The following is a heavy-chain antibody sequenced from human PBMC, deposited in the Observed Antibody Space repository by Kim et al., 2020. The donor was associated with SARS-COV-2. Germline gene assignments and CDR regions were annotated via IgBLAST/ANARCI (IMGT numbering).Heavy chain of an antibody. CDR2: IWYDGINK. Sequence: GGSLRLSCAASGFTFGSFGMHWVRQAPGKGLEWVAAIWYDGINKYYADSVKGRFIISRDNSKNTLYLQMNSLRAEDTALYYCVREGGRRGRSDGWDMWGEGTTVSVSS. CDR1: GFTFGSFG. V-gene: IGHV3-33*01. J-gene: IGHJ3*02. D-gene: IGHD6-19*01. CDR3: VREGGRRGRSDGWDM.